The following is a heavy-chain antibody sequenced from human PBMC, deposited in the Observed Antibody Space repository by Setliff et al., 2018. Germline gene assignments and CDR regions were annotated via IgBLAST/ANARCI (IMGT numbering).Heavy chain of an antibody. V-gene: IGHV1-8*02. J-gene: IGHJ6*03. CDR2: MNPNSGRT. CDR3: TTGALVLQLSGWLPRFYYMDV. D-gene: IGHD3-22*01. CDR1: GCTFTAYE. Sequence: ASVKVSCKASGCTFTAYEIVWVRLATGHGLEWMGGMNPNSGRTGYPQKFQGRVTMTSNTSISTAYMELSSLRSEDTVVEFCTTGALVLQLSGWLPRFYYMDVWGKGTMVTVSS.